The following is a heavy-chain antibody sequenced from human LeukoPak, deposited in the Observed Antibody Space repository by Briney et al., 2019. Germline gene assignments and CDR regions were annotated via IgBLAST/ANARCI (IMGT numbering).Heavy chain of an antibody. V-gene: IGHV3-74*01. D-gene: IGHD3-9*01. CDR2: INSDGSST. Sequence: GGSLRLSCAASGFTFSSYWMHWVRQAPGKGLVWVSRINSDGSSTSYADSVKGRFTISRDNAKNTLYLQMNSLRAEDTAVYYCAREEYDILTGYYGYSGQGTLVTVSS. J-gene: IGHJ4*02. CDR1: GFTFSSYW. CDR3: AREEYDILTGYYGY.